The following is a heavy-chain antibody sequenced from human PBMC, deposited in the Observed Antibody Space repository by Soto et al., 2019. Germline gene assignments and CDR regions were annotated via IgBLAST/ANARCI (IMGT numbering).Heavy chain of an antibody. CDR3: ARTGPPVDY. CDR2: IITYNGNT. CDR1: GYTFSSYA. J-gene: IGHJ4*02. V-gene: IGHV1-18*01. Sequence: QVQLVQSGAEVKKPGASVKVSCKASGYTFSSYAISWVRQARGQGLEWMGWIITYNGNTNYAQKLQGRVTMTTDTSTTTAYMDLRSLRSDDRAVYYCARTGPPVDYWGQGTLVTVSS.